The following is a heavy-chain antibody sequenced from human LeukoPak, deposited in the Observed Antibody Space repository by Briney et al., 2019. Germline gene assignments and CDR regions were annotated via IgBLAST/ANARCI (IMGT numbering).Heavy chain of an antibody. J-gene: IGHJ4*02. D-gene: IGHD3-10*01. CDR2: ISDSGDST. CDR3: ARVDPMVRGVVQFDY. Sequence: GGSLRLSCAASGFTFSNFAISWVRQAPGKGLEWVSGISDSGDSTYYADSVKGRFTVSRDNSKNTLYLQMNSLRAEDTAVYYCARVDPMVRGVVQFDYWGQGTLVTVSS. V-gene: IGHV3-23*01. CDR1: GFTFSNFA.